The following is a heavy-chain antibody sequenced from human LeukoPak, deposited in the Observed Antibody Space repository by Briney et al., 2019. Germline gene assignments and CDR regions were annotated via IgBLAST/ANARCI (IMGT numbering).Heavy chain of an antibody. D-gene: IGHD6-13*01. CDR1: GFSLSSYW. CDR3: ARSQYRSSWYYFDY. CDR2: INSDGSTT. Sequence: EGSLRLSCAASGFSLSSYWMHWVRQAPGKGLVWVSRINSDGSTTNYADSVKGRFTISRDNAKNTLYLQMNSLRAEDTAVYYCARSQYRSSWYYFDYWGQGTLVTVSS. J-gene: IGHJ4*02. V-gene: IGHV3-74*01.